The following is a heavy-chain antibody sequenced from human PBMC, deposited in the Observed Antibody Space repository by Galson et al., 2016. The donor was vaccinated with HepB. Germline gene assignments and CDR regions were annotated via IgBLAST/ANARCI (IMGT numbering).Heavy chain of an antibody. CDR2: IRGSGGDT. CDR3: AKGQGEDYYYMDV. Sequence: SLRLSCAASGFTFSSYSMTWVRQAPGKGLEWVSSIRGSGGDTYYADSVKGRFTISRDKSRNTLYLQMNSLRAEDTAINYCAKGQGEDYYYMDVWGKGTTVTVSS. J-gene: IGHJ6*03. V-gene: IGHV3-23*01. CDR1: GFTFSSYS.